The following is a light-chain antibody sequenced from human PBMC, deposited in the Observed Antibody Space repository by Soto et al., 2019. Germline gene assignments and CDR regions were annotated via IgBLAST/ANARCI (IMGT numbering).Light chain of an antibody. CDR3: QQYDNSPGYT. J-gene: IGKJ2*01. V-gene: IGKV3-20*01. CDR1: QSVSSY. Sequence: EIVLTQSPATLSLSPGERATLSCRASQSVSSYLAWYQQKPGQAPRLLIYGASSRATGIPDRFSGSGSGTDFTLTISRLEPEDFAVYYCQQYDNSPGYTFGQGTKVDI. CDR2: GAS.